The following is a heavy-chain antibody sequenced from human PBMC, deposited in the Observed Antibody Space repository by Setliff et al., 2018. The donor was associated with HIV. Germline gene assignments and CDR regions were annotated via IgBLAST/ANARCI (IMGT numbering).Heavy chain of an antibody. CDR3: ARDMRHLAPLGYYFDY. D-gene: IGHD3-10*01. V-gene: IGHV3-7*03. J-gene: IGHJ4*02. CDR2: IKQDGSDM. CDR1: GLPFYNYW. Sequence: GGSLRLSCVASGLPFYNYWMTWLRRAPGRGLEWVANIKQDGSDMHYIESVKGRFTIFRDNAKNSVFLQMNTLRAADTAVYYCARDMRHLAPLGYYFDYWGQGTLVTV.